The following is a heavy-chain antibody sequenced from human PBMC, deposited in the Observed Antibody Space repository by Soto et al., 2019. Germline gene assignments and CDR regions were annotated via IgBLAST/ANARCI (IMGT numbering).Heavy chain of an antibody. CDR3: ARAETTHYYYYYGMDV. V-gene: IGHV1-2*04. CDR2: INPNSGGT. D-gene: IGHD1-1*01. CDR1: GYTFTGYY. J-gene: IGHJ6*02. Sequence: ASVKVSCKASGYTFTGYYMHWVRQAPGQGLEWMRWINPNSGGTNYAQKFQGWVTMTRDTSISTAYMELSRLRSDDTAVYYCARAETTHYYYYYGMDVWGQGTTVTVSS.